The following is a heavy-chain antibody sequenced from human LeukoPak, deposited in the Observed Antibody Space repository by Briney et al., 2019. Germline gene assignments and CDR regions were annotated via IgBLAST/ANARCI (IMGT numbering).Heavy chain of an antibody. J-gene: IGHJ6*02. CDR1: GYTFTSYG. Sequence: ASVKVSCKASGYTFTSYGISWVRQAPGQGLEWMGWISAYNGNTNYAQKLQGRVTMTTDTSTSTAYMELRSLRSDDTAVYYCARGFGSIVATIRRIGYGMDVWGQGTTVTVSS. CDR2: ISAYNGNT. CDR3: ARGFGSIVATIRRIGYGMDV. V-gene: IGHV1-18*01. D-gene: IGHD5-12*01.